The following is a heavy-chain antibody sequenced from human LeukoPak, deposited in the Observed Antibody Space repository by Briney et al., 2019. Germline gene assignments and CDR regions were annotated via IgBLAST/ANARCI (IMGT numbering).Heavy chain of an antibody. CDR2: IYYSGST. CDR1: GGSLSIYY. Sequence: KPSETLSLTCAVSGGSLSIYYWSWIRHPPGKGLECSGYIYYSGSTNYNPSLKSRVTISVDTSKNQFSLKLSSVTAADPAVYYCARVPSHGQGWFDPWGQGTLVTVSS. V-gene: IGHV4-59*01. J-gene: IGHJ5*02. CDR3: ARVPSHGQGWFDP.